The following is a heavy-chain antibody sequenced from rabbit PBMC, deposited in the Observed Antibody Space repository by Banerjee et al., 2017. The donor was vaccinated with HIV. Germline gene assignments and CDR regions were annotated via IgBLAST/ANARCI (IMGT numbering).Heavy chain of an antibody. CDR2: INSYSGRG. V-gene: IGHV1S45*01. D-gene: IGHD8-1*01. J-gene: IGHJ4*01. CDR3: ARDGAGGSYFAL. CDR1: GFSFSDGYV. Sequence: QQQLVESGGGLVKPGTSLTLTCTASGFSFSDGYVMGWVRQAPGKGLEWIASINSYSGRGVYATWAKGRFTISRTSSTTVALQMTSLTAADTATYFCARDGAGGSYFALWGPGTLVTVS.